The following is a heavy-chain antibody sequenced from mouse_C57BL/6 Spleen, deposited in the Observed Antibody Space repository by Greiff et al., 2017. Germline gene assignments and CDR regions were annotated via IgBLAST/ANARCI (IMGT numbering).Heavy chain of an antibody. Sequence: QVQLKQPGAELVMPGASVKLSCKASGYTFTSYWMHWVKQRPGQGLEWIGEIDPSDSYTNYNQKFKGKSTLTVDKSSSTAYMQLSSLTSEDSAVYYCAIVGDYWGQGTSVTVSS. CDR3: AIVGDY. J-gene: IGHJ4*01. CDR1: GYTFTSYW. CDR2: IDPSDSYT. V-gene: IGHV1-69*01.